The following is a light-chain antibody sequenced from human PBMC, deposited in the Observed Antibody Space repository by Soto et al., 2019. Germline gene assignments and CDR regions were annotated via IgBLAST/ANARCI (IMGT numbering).Light chain of an antibody. CDR3: QQYYKWPRT. V-gene: IGKV3-15*01. CDR2: DAS. CDR1: QTVSSN. Sequence: EIVMTQSPATLSVSPGERATISCRASQTVSSNLAWYQQKPGQAPRLLIYDASTRATGIPARFSGSGSGTEFTLTISSMQSEDFAIYYCQQYYKWPRTFGGGTKVEI. J-gene: IGKJ4*01.